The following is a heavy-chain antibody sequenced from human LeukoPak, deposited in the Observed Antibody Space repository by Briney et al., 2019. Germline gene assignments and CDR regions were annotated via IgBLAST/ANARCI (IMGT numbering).Heavy chain of an antibody. CDR2: INSDGSST. J-gene: IGHJ3*02. CDR1: GFTFSSYW. Sequence: PGGSLRLSCAASGFTFSSYWMHWVRQAPGKGLVWVSRINSDGSSTSYADSVKGRFTISRDNAKNTLYLQMNSLRAEDTAVYYCASCSGAILGAFDIWGQGTMVTVSS. D-gene: IGHD2-15*01. V-gene: IGHV3-74*01. CDR3: ASCSGAILGAFDI.